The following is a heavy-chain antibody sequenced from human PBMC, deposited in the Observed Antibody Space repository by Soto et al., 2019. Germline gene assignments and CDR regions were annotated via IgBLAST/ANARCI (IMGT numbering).Heavy chain of an antibody. CDR2: IYYSGST. CDR1: GGSISSYY. V-gene: IGHV4-59*01. Sequence: QVQLQESGPGLVKPSETLSLTYTVSGGSISSYYWSWIRQPPGKGLEWIGYIYYSGSTNYNPSLKSRVTISVDTSKNQFSLKLSSVTAADTAVYYCARGRIAVAGWGQGTLVTVSS. CDR3: ARGRIAVAG. D-gene: IGHD6-19*01. J-gene: IGHJ4*02.